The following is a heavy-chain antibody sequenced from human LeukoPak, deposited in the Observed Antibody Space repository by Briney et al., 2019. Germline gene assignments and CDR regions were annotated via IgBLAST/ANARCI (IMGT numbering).Heavy chain of an antibody. CDR3: ARELRRARDAFDI. D-gene: IGHD4/OR15-4a*01. CDR1: GGSISSYY. CDR2: ISYSGST. J-gene: IGHJ3*02. Sequence: SETLSLTCTVSGGSISSYYWSWIRQPPGEGLEWIGSISYSGSTSYNPSLKSRVTISVDTSKNQFSLKLSSVTAADTAVYYCARELRRARDAFDIWGQGTMVTVSS. V-gene: IGHV4-39*07.